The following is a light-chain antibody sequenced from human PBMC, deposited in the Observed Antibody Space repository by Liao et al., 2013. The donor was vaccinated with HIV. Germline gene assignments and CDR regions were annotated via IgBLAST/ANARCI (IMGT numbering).Light chain of an antibody. Sequence: SYELTQPPSVSVSPGQTASITCSGDKLGDKYACWYQQKPGQAPVLVICKDSERPSGIPERFSGSSSGTIVTLTISGVQAEDEADYYCQSADSKTARVMFGGGTKLTVL. CDR2: KDS. J-gene: IGLJ3*02. CDR3: QSADSKTARVM. V-gene: IGLV3-25*03. CDR1: KLGDKY.